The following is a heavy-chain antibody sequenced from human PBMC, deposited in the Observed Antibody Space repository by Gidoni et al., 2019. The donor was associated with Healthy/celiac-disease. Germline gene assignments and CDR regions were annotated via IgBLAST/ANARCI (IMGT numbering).Heavy chain of an antibody. CDR3: ATRYGGGYYYGMDV. J-gene: IGHJ6*02. CDR2: ISGSVGST. D-gene: IGHD3-16*01. Sequence: EVQLLESGGGLVQPGGSLRLSCAASGFTFSSYAMSWVRQAPGKGLEWVSAISGSVGSTYYADSGKGRFTISRDNSKNTLYLQMNSLRAEDTAVYYCATRYGGGYYYGMDVWGQGTTVTVSS. CDR1: GFTFSSYA. V-gene: IGHV3-23*01.